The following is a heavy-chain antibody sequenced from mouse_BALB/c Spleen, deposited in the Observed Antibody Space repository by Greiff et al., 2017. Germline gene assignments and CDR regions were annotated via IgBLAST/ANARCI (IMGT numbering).Heavy chain of an antibody. J-gene: IGHJ4*01. V-gene: IGHV5-9-3*01. Sequence: DVKLVESGGGLVKPGGSLKLSCAASGFTFSSYAMSWVRQNPEKRLEWVATISSGGSYTYYPDSVKGRFTISRDNAKNTLYLQMSSLRSEDTAMYYCARHGYYAMDYWGQGTSVTVSS. CDR3: ARHGYYAMDY. CDR1: GFTFSSYA. CDR2: ISSGGSYT.